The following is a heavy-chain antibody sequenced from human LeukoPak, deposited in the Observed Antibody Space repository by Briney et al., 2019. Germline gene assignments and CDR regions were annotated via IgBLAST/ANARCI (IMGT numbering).Heavy chain of an antibody. Sequence: SVKVSCKAYGYTFTSYDINWVRQAPGQGLEWMGRIIPILGIANYAQKFQGRVTITADKSTSTAYMELSSLRSEDTAVYYCARDPLRYCSGGSCYSNDYWGQGTLVTVSS. V-gene: IGHV1-69*04. D-gene: IGHD2-15*01. J-gene: IGHJ4*02. CDR3: ARDPLRYCSGGSCYSNDY. CDR1: GYTFTSYD. CDR2: IIPILGIA.